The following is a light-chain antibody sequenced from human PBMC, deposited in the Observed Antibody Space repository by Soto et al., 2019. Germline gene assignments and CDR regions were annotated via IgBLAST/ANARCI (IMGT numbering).Light chain of an antibody. CDR2: GAS. J-gene: IGKJ1*01. CDR3: QQYNTWRT. CDR1: QSISSN. V-gene: IGKV3-15*01. Sequence: EILMTQSPATLSVSPGERATLSCRASQSISSNLAWFQQKPGQAPRLLIYGASTSAAGIPARFSGSGSGTEITLTIGSLQSEDFAVYYCQQYNTWRTFGQGTKVEIK.